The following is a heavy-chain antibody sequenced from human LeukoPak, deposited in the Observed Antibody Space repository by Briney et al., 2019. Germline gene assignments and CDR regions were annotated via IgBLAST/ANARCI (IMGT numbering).Heavy chain of an antibody. CDR3: AKDQDRTMITFGGVSVTDAFDI. Sequence: GGSLRLSCAASGFTFSSYAMSWVRQAPGKGLEWVSAISGSGGSTYYADSVKGRFTISRDNSKNTLYLQMNSLRAEDTAVYYCAKDQDRTMITFGGVSVTDAFDIWGQGTMVTVSS. V-gene: IGHV3-23*01. CDR2: ISGSGGST. J-gene: IGHJ3*02. CDR1: GFTFSSYA. D-gene: IGHD3-16*02.